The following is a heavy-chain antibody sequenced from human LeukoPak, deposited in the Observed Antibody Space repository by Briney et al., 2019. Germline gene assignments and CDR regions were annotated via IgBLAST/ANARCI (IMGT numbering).Heavy chain of an antibody. Sequence: GGSLRLSCATSGFTVSSYAMSWVRQAPGKGLEWVSAISGSGGSTYYADSVKGRFTISRDNSRNTLYLQMNSLRAEDTAVYYCAKGVRRSSDYSSPVDYWGQGTLVTVSS. J-gene: IGHJ4*02. D-gene: IGHD3-22*01. V-gene: IGHV3-23*01. CDR1: GFTVSSYA. CDR2: ISGSGGST. CDR3: AKGVRRSSDYSSPVDY.